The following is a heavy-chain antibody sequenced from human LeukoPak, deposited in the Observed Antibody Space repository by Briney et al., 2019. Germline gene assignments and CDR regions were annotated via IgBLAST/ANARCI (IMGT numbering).Heavy chain of an antibody. CDR1: RYTFTGYY. J-gene: IGHJ4*02. D-gene: IGHD3-22*01. Sequence: ASVKVSCKASRYTFTGYYMHWVRQAPGQGLEWMGWINPNSGGTNYAQKLQGRVTMTTDTSTSTAYMELRSLRSDDTAVYYCARDLYYYDSSGYYSPLDYWGQGTLVTVSS. V-gene: IGHV1-2*02. CDR3: ARDLYYYDSSGYYSPLDY. CDR2: INPNSGGT.